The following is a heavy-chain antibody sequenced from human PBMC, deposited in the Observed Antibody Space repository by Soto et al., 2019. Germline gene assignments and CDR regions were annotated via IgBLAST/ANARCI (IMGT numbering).Heavy chain of an antibody. CDR2: ISPHNDRT. J-gene: IGHJ3*02. Sequence: QVQLVQSGADVKKPGASVKVSCKASGYNFTSYGISWVRQAPGQGLEWMGWISPHNDRTKYARRFQDRVTMTTETPTSTVYMELASLRSAATAVYYCARDLYYSSGRYVDHDAFETWAQGTVVTVSS. CDR3: ARDLYYSSGRYVDHDAFET. V-gene: IGHV1-18*01. CDR1: GYNFTSYG. D-gene: IGHD6-19*01.